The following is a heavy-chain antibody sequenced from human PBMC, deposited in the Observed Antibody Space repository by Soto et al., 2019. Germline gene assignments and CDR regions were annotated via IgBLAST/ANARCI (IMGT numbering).Heavy chain of an antibody. Sequence: GGSLRLSCAASGFTFSSYAMHWVRQAPGKGLEWVAVISYDGSNKYYADSVKGRFTISRDNSKNTLYLQMNSLRAEDTAVYYCARVPSAAAGPYFDYWGQGTLVTVSS. CDR1: GFTFSSYA. CDR3: ARVPSAAAGPYFDY. D-gene: IGHD6-13*01. CDR2: ISYDGSNK. V-gene: IGHV3-30-3*01. J-gene: IGHJ4*02.